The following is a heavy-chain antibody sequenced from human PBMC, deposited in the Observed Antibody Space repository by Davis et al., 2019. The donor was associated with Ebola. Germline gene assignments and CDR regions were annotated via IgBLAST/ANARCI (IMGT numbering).Heavy chain of an antibody. J-gene: IGHJ3*02. D-gene: IGHD2-2*01. CDR1: GGSISSGGYY. CDR2: IYYSGST. CDR3: ARGSLIGSSTGFAFDI. Sequence: SETLSLTCTVSGGSISSGGYYWSWVRQHPGKGLEWIGYIYYSGSTYYNPSLKSRVTISVDTSKNQFSLKLSSVTAADTAVYYCARGSLIGSSTGFAFDIWGQGTMVTVSS. V-gene: IGHV4-31*03.